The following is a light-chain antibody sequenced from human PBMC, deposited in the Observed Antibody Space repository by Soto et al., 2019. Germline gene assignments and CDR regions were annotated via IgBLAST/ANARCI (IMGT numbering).Light chain of an antibody. Sequence: DIQMTQSPSTLSGSVGDRVTITCRAIQTIISFLAWYQQKPGKAPKLLIYKASTLKSGVPSRFSGSGSGTEFTLTISSLQPDDFATYFCQQYDSFSITFGQGTRLEIK. J-gene: IGKJ5*01. CDR1: QTIISF. CDR3: QQYDSFSIT. CDR2: KAS. V-gene: IGKV1-5*03.